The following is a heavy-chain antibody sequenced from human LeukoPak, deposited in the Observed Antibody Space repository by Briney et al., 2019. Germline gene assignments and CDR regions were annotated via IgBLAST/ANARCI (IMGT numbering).Heavy chain of an antibody. J-gene: IGHJ6*03. D-gene: IGHD3-16*01. CDR1: GYSISSSNW. V-gene: IGHV4-28*06. Sequence: SDTLSLTCAVSGYSISSSNWWGWIRQPPGKGLEWIGYIYYSGSTNYNPSLKSRVTMSVDTSKNQFSLKLSSVTALDTAVYYCARVPLSYREDYYYYYYMDVWGKGTTVTVSS. CDR2: IYYSGST. CDR3: ARVPLSYREDYYYYYYMDV.